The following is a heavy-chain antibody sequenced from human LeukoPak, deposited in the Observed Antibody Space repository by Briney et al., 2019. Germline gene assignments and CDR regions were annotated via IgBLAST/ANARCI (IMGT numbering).Heavy chain of an antibody. V-gene: IGHV1-2*06. J-gene: IGHJ4*02. D-gene: IGHD6-19*01. CDR3: ARDIPSSGWS. CDR2: INPNNGGA. CDR1: GYTFTGYY. Sequence: ASVKVSCKASGYTFTGYYMHWVRQAPGQGLEWMGRINPNNGGANSAQKFRGRVTMTRDTSISTAYMELSSLRSDDTAVYYCARDIPSSGWSWGQGTLVTVSS.